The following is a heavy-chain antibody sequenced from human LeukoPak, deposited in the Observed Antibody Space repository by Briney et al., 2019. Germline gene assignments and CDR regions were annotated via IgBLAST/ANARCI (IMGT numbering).Heavy chain of an antibody. Sequence: SETLSLTCTVSGGSISGYYWSWLRQPAGKGLEWIGRIYTSGTTHDNPSLKSRVTMPVDTSKNQVSLKVSSVTAADTAVYYCARQDSKVGAYTGPYYFDYWGQGTLVTVSS. J-gene: IGHJ4*02. CDR2: IYTSGTT. V-gene: IGHV4-4*07. CDR3: ARQDSKVGAYTGPYYFDY. D-gene: IGHD1-26*01. CDR1: GGSISGYY.